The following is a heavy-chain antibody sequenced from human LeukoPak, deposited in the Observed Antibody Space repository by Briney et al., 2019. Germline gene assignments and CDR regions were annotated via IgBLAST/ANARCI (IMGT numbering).Heavy chain of an antibody. Sequence: GASVKVSCKASGYTFTSYGISWVRQAPGQGLEWMGRINPNSGGTNYAQKFQGRVTMTRDTSISTAYMELSRLRSDDTAVYYCARVSSSFFPFDYWGQGTLVTVSS. CDR2: INPNSGGT. V-gene: IGHV1-2*06. CDR3: ARVSSSFFPFDY. CDR1: GYTFTSYG. J-gene: IGHJ4*02. D-gene: IGHD6-13*01.